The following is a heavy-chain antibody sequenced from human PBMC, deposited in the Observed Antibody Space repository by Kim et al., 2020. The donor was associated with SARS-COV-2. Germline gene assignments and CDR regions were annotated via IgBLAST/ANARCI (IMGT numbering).Heavy chain of an antibody. Sequence: GGSLRLSCAASGFRFSDSDIHWVRQASGKGLEWVGRVRSKANKYATVYAASVKGRFIMSRDDSTNTAYLQMNSLKIEDTAVYFCGRRGGYIKNDFHDMDVWGQGTTVSVSS. CDR2: VRSKANKYAT. CDR3: GRRGGYIKNDFHDMDV. V-gene: IGHV3-73*01. J-gene: IGHJ6*02. D-gene: IGHD5-12*01. CDR1: GFRFSDSD.